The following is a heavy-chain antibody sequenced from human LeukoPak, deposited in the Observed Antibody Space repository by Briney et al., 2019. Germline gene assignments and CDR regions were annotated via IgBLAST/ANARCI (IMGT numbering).Heavy chain of an antibody. Sequence: ASVKVSCKASGYTFTTCGISWVRQAPGQGLEWMGWISPYNGDTNYAQKLQGRVTMTTDTSTSTAYMELRSLRADDTAVYFCARGPSFSNSLYYYYYYMDVWAKGTAVTVSS. CDR1: GYTFTTCG. CDR2: ISPYNGDT. J-gene: IGHJ6*03. V-gene: IGHV1-18*01. D-gene: IGHD4-11*01. CDR3: ARGPSFSNSLYYYYYYMDV.